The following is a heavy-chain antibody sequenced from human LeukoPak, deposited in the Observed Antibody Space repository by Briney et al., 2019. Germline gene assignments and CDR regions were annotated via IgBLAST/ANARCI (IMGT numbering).Heavy chain of an antibody. CDR3: AKDRTGEYYFDY. D-gene: IGHD2-8*02. CDR1: GFTFSSYA. J-gene: IGHJ4*02. Sequence: GGSLRLSCAASGFTFSSYAMSWVRQAPGKGLEWVSAISSSGGSTYYADSVKGRFTISRDNSKNTLYLQMNSLRAEDTAVYYCAKDRTGEYYFDYWGQGTLVTVSS. CDR2: ISSSGGST. V-gene: IGHV3-23*01.